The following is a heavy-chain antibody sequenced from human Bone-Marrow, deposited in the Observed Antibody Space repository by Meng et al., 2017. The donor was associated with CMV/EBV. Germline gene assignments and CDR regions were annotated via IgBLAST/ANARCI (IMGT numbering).Heavy chain of an antibody. CDR1: KFTFSTSA. CDR2: ITIDGAND. V-gene: IGHV3-30-3*01. Sequence: GESLKISCAASKFTFSTSAMHWVRQAPGKGLEWVALITIDGANDYYADSVKGRFTTSRDNSKNTRYLQMSSLSAEDRAVYYWAGGEIVVGRGYFDYWGQGTTVTVSS. CDR3: AGGEIVVGRGYFDY. J-gene: IGHJ4*02. D-gene: IGHD3-22*01.